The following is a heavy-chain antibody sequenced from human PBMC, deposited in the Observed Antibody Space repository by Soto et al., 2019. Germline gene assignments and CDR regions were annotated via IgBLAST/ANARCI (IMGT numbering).Heavy chain of an antibody. J-gene: IGHJ4*02. D-gene: IGHD6-13*01. CDR1: GFTFSSYI. CDR2: ISISSSYI. CDR3: ARGGVAAAGILDY. Sequence: PGGSLRLSCAASGFTFSSYIMNWVRQAPGKGLEWVPSISISSSYIYYADSVKGRFTISRDNAKNSLYLQMNSLRAEDTAVYYCARGGVAAAGILDYWGQGTLVTVSS. V-gene: IGHV3-21*01.